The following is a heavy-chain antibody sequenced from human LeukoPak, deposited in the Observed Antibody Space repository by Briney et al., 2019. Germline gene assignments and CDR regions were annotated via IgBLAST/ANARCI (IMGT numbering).Heavy chain of an antibody. D-gene: IGHD3-3*01. V-gene: IGHV3-23*01. CDR1: GCRFRGYT. CDR3: ANADTIFGLRYWYFDL. CDR2: ISGSGGST. J-gene: IGHJ2*01. Sequence: CLRLIDAGAGCRFRGYTMGLVRQVQGKGLEWVSAISGSGGSTYYADSVKGRFTISRDNSKNTLYLQMNSLRAQDTAVYYCANADTIFGLRYWYFDLWARGTLVTVSS.